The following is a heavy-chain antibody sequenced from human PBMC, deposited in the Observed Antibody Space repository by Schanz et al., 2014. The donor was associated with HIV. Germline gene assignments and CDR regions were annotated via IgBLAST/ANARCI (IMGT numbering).Heavy chain of an antibody. CDR1: GITFSTSG. J-gene: IGHJ6*02. D-gene: IGHD2-15*01. V-gene: IGHV3-33*05. CDR3: ARRSTPGGYYGMDV. Sequence: VQLLESGGGVVQPGRSLRLSCAASGITFSTSGMHWVRQAPGKGLEWVTLISYDGINKYYADSVKGRFTISRDNSKNTLYLQMNSLRAEDTAVYYCARRSTPGGYYGMDVWGQGTTVTVSS. CDR2: ISYDGINK.